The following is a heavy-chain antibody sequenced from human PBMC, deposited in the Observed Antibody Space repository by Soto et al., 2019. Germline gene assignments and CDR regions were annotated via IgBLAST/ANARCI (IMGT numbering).Heavy chain of an antibody. CDR2: TTSPAYGGTT. J-gene: IGHJ6*01. Sequence: EVQVVESGGGLVQPGRSLRLSCSFSGFTSGDYGLTWVRQAPGKGLEWVGFTTSPAYGGTTESAASVKGRFIISRDDYKSVAYLQMNSLQTEDTALDYCSRDGDYYGLDVWGRVTTVTVSA. CDR3: SRDGDYYGLDV. D-gene: IGHD3-3*01. V-gene: IGHV3-49*04. CDR1: GFTSGDYG.